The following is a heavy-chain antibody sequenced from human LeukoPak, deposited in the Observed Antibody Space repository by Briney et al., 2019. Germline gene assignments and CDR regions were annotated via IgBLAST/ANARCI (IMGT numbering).Heavy chain of an antibody. V-gene: IGHV3-21*01. J-gene: IGHJ5*02. CDR2: ISSSSSYI. D-gene: IGHD3-3*01. CDR1: GFTFSSYS. CDR3: ARGSRYYDFWSGYNWFDP. Sequence: PGGSLRLSCAASGFTFSSYSMNWVRQAPGKGLEWVSSISSSSSYIYYADSVKGRFTISRDSAKNSLYLQMNSLRAEDTAVYYCARGSRYYDFWSGYNWFDPWGQGTLVTVSS.